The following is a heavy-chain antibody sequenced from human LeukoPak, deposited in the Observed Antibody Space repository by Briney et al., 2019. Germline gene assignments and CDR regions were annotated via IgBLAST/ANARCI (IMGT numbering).Heavy chain of an antibody. J-gene: IGHJ3*02. CDR3: ARHGVVAFGAFDI. V-gene: IGHV3-23*01. D-gene: IGHD2-21*01. CDR2: ISRNSGDYT. CDR1: GFTFSIYD. Sequence: PGGSLRLSCEASGFTFSIYDMYWVRQAPGKGLECVASISRNSGDYTLYAASVKGRFTISRDNSKNTLYLQMNSLRVEDTAVYFCARHGVVAFGAFDIWGQGTMVTVSS.